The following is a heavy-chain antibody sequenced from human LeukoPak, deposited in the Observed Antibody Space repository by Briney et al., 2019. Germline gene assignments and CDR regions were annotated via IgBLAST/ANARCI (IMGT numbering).Heavy chain of an antibody. V-gene: IGHV3-30*03. D-gene: IGHD2-15*01. J-gene: IGHJ3*02. CDR1: GFTFSSYG. Sequence: GRSLRLSCAASGFTFSSYGMHWVRQAPGKGLEWVAVISYDGSNKYYADSVKGRFTISRDNSKNTLYLQMNSLRVDDTAVYYCARGYCSGGSCNVYAFNIWGQGTLVTVSS. CDR3: ARGYCSGGSCNVYAFNI. CDR2: ISYDGSNK.